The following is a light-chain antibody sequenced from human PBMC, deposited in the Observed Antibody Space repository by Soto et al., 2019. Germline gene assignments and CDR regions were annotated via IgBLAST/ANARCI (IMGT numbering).Light chain of an antibody. V-gene: IGLV2-8*01. CDR2: EAS. CDR3: SSYAGSKSHVV. J-gene: IGLJ2*01. CDR1: SSDVGGYNY. Sequence: QSALTQPPSASGSPGQSVTISCTGTSSDVGGYNYVSWYQQHPGKAPKLMIYEASKRPSGVPDRFSGSKSGNTASLTVSGLQAEDEADYYCSSYAGSKSHVVFGGGTKLTVL.